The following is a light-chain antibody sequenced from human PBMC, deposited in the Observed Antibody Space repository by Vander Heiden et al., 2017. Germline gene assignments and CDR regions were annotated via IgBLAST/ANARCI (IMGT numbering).Light chain of an antibody. J-gene: IGKJ1*01. CDR3: QQFNSYPWT. CDR2: DVS. Sequence: IQLTQSPSSLSASVGDRATITCRASQGISSALAWYQQKPGKAPKVVIYDVSSLESGVPSRFSGSGSGTDFTLTISSLQPEDFATYYCQQFNSYPWTFGQGTKVEIK. CDR1: QGISSA. V-gene: IGKV1-13*02.